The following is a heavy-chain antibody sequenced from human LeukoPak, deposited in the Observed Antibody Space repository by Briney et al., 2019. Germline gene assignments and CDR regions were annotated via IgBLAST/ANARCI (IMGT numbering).Heavy chain of an antibody. J-gene: IGHJ4*02. CDR2: ISYDGSNK. D-gene: IGHD3-22*01. CDR3: ARGPHYYDSSGYYHDY. CDR1: GFSVSNNY. Sequence: GGSLRLSCAASGFSVSNNYMNWFRQAPGKGLEWVAVISYDGSNKYYADSVKGRFTISRDNSKNTLYLQMNSLRAEDTAVYYCARGPHYYDSSGYYHDYWGQGTLVTVSS. V-gene: IGHV3-30*03.